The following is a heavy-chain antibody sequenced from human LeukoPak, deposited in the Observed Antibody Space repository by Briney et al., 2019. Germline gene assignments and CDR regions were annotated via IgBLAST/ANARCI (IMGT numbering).Heavy chain of an antibody. D-gene: IGHD2-21*02. J-gene: IGHJ4*02. Sequence: GGSLRLSCAASGFTFSSYGMHWVRQAPGKGLEWVAVIWYDGSNKYYADSVKGRFTISRDNSKNTLYLQMNSLRAEDTAVYYCAKDPTTMVVTAMHYWGQGTLVTVSS. CDR1: GFTFSSYG. V-gene: IGHV3-30*02. CDR3: AKDPTTMVVTAMHY. CDR2: IWYDGSNK.